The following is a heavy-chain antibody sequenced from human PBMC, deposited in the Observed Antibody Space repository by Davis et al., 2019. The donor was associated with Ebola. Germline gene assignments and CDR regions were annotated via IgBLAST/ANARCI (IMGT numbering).Heavy chain of an antibody. V-gene: IGHV1-8*02. Sequence: ASVKVSCKASGYTFTGYYMHWVRQATGQGLEWMGWMNPNSGNTGYAQKFQGRVTMTRNTSISTAYMELSSLRSEDTAVYYCARLPYDYGDLYYYYGMDVWGQGTTVTVSS. CDR2: MNPNSGNT. CDR1: GYTFTGYY. D-gene: IGHD4-17*01. CDR3: ARLPYDYGDLYYYYGMDV. J-gene: IGHJ6*02.